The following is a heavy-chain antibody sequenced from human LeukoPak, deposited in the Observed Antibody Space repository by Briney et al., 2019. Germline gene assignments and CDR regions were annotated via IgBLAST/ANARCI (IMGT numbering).Heavy chain of an antibody. Sequence: GGSLRLSCAASGFTFSSYEMNWVRQAPGKGLEWVSYISSSGSTIYYADSVKGRFTISRDNAKNSLYLQMNSLRAEDTAVYYCARDEVWLSPDYWGQGTLVTVSS. V-gene: IGHV3-48*03. CDR2: ISSSGSTI. J-gene: IGHJ4*02. CDR3: ARDEVWLSPDY. CDR1: GFTFSSYE. D-gene: IGHD6-19*01.